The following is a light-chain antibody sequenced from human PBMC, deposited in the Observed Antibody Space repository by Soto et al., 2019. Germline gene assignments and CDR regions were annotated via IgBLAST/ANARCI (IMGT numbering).Light chain of an antibody. CDR3: SSYTSMATLV. Sequence: QSALTQPASVSGSPGQSLTISCTGTSNDVGGYDYVTWYQHHPGKAPKLMIYDVSNRPSGISDRFSASKSGNTASLTISGVQSEDASNYYCSSYTSMATLVFGGGTQLTVL. CDR1: SNDVGGYDY. V-gene: IGLV2-14*03. CDR2: DVS. J-gene: IGLJ2*01.